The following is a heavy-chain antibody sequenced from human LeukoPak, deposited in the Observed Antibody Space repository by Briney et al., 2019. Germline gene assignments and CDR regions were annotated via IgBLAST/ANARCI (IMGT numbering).Heavy chain of an antibody. V-gene: IGHV3-30-3*01. CDR1: GFTFSSYA. J-gene: IGHJ4*02. Sequence: GGSLRLSCAASGFTFSSYAMHWVRQAPGKGLEWVAVISYDGSNKYYADSVKGRFTISRDNAKNSLFLQMSSLRDEDTALYYCARGWAAIPDWGQGILVVVSS. D-gene: IGHD2-21*02. CDR2: ISYDGSNK. CDR3: ARGWAAIPD.